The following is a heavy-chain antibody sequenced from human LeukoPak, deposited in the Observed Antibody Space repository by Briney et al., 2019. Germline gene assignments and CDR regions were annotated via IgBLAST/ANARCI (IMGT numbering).Heavy chain of an antibody. CDR2: ISYDGSNK. Sequence: PGGSLRLSCAASGFTFSSYGMHWVRQAPGKGLKWVAVISYDGSNKYYADSVKGRFTISRDNSKNTLYLQMNSLRAEDTAVYYCAKDRLRMDGYNNGNYYYGMDVWGQGTTVTVSS. CDR3: AKDRLRMDGYNNGNYYYGMDV. CDR1: GFTFSSYG. D-gene: IGHD5-24*01. V-gene: IGHV3-30*18. J-gene: IGHJ6*02.